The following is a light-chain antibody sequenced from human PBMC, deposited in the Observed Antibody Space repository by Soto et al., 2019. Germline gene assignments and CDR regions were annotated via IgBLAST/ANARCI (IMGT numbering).Light chain of an antibody. CDR1: QSVSSY. V-gene: IGKV3-11*01. Sequence: EMVTTQPPATPSLSPGERATLSGSASQSVSSYLAWYQQKPGQAPRLLIYDASNRATGIPARFSGSGSGTDSTLTISSLEPEDFAVYYCQQRSNWPPLTFGGGTKVDIK. CDR3: QQRSNWPPLT. CDR2: DAS. J-gene: IGKJ4*01.